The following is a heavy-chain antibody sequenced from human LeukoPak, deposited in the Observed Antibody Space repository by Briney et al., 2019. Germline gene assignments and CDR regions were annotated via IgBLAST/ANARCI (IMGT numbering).Heavy chain of an antibody. D-gene: IGHD4-17*01. J-gene: IGHJ5*02. CDR2: IVPIVEIT. CDR3: ARGNYGDPNWFDP. Sequence: SVKVSCKASGDTLNNDDITWVRQAPGRGLEWMGRIVPIVEITNYAESFQGRVTITADKSTNTFYMQLASLMSSDTAIYFCARGNYGDPNWFDPWGQGTLDTVSS. CDR1: GDTLNNDD. V-gene: IGHV1-69*04.